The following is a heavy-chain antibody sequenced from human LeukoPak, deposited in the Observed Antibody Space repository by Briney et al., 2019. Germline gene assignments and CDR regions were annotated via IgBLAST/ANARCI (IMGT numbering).Heavy chain of an antibody. J-gene: IGHJ6*02. Sequence: SETLSLTCAVYGGSFSGYYWSWIRQPPGKGLEWIGEINHSGSTNYNPSLKSRVTISVDTSKNQFSLKLSSVTAADTAVYYCARGGVAARPNSRYYYGMDVWGQGTTVTVSS. CDR2: INHSGST. CDR1: GGSFSGYY. D-gene: IGHD6-6*01. CDR3: ARGGVAARPNSRYYYGMDV. V-gene: IGHV4-34*01.